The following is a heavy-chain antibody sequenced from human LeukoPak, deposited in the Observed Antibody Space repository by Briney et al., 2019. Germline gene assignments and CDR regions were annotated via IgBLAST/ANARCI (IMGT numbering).Heavy chain of an antibody. CDR3: ARHLGLGVYYYMDV. CDR2: ISTSSIYI. CDR1: GFTFSSYN. J-gene: IGHJ6*03. D-gene: IGHD3-16*01. Sequence: GGSLRLSCAASGFTFSSYNMNWVRQAPGKGLEWVSSISTSSIYIYYADSVKGRFTISRDNAKNSLYLQMNSLRAEDTAVYYCARHLGLGVYYYMDVWGKGTTVTVSS. V-gene: IGHV3-21*01.